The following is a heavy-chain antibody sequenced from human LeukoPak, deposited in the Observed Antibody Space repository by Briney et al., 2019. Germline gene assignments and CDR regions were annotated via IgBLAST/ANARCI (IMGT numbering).Heavy chain of an antibody. Sequence: GGSLRLSCAASGFTFSNNGMTWVRQAPGKGMEWVTGISDGGDTTYDAGSVKGRFTVSRDNSKNILYLQMNSLRAEDTAIYYCAKTQGFFDHWGRGSLVTVSS. CDR1: GFTFSNNG. CDR3: AKTQGFFDH. J-gene: IGHJ4*02. CDR2: ISDGGDTT. V-gene: IGHV3-23*01.